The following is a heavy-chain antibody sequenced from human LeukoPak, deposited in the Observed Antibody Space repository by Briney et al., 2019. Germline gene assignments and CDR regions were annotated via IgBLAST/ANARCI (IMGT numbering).Heavy chain of an antibody. CDR2: IYSGGST. Sequence: GGSLRLSCAASGFTVSSNYMSWVRQAPGKGLEWVSVIYSGGSTYYADSVKGRFTISRDNSKNTLYLQMNSLRAEDTAVYYCAKDYMFYSGYDSYYFDYWGQGTLVTVSS. CDR3: AKDYMFYSGYDSYYFDY. CDR1: GFTVSSNY. J-gene: IGHJ4*02. D-gene: IGHD5-12*01. V-gene: IGHV3-53*05.